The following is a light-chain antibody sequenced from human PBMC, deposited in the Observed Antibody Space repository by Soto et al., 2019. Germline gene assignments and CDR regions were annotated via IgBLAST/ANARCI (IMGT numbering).Light chain of an antibody. CDR2: GAS. CDR1: QSVSSSY. V-gene: IGKV3-20*01. CDR3: QQYGSWT. J-gene: IGKJ1*01. Sequence: EIVLTQSPGTLSLSPGERATLSCRASQSVSSSYLAWYQQKPGQAPRLLIYGASSRATGFPDRFSGSGSGTAFTLTISRLEPENFAVYYCQQYGSWTFGKGTKVAIK.